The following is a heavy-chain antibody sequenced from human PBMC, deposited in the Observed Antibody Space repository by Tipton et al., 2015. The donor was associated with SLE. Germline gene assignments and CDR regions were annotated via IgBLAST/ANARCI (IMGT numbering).Heavy chain of an antibody. CDR3: AREGCSSTSCYGYYYMDV. Sequence: TLSLTCSVSGASISSGGYYWSWIRQHPGKGLEWIGYIYYSGSTYYNPSLKSRVTISVDTSKNQFSLKLSSVTAADTAVYYCAREGCSSTSCYGYYYMDVWGKGTTVTVSS. CDR1: GASISSGGYY. D-gene: IGHD2-2*01. V-gene: IGHV4-31*03. J-gene: IGHJ6*03. CDR2: IYYSGST.